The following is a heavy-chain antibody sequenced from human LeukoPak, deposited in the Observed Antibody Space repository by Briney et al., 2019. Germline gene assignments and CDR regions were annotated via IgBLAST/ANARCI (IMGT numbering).Heavy chain of an antibody. CDR3: ATRNRIYDFWSARGYYYMDV. CDR1: GYTLTELS. Sequence: ASVEVSCKVSGYTLTELSMHWVRQAPGKGLEWMGGFDPEDGETIYAQKFQGRVTMTEDTSTDTAYMELSSLRSEDTAVYYCATRNRIYDFWSARGYYYMDVWGKGTTVTVSS. D-gene: IGHD3-3*01. J-gene: IGHJ6*03. V-gene: IGHV1-24*01. CDR2: FDPEDGET.